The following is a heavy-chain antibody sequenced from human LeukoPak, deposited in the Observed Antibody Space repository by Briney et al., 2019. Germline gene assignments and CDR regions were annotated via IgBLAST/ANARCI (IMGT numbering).Heavy chain of an antibody. D-gene: IGHD6-19*01. Sequence: SETLSLTCTVSGGSVSSGSYYWSWTRQPPGKGLEWIGYIYYSGSTNYNPSLKSRVTISVDTSKNQFSLKLSSVTAADTAVYYCARTRGSSGWLLDPWGQGTLVTVSS. CDR1: GGSVSSGSYY. V-gene: IGHV4-61*01. CDR2: IYYSGST. J-gene: IGHJ5*02. CDR3: ARTRGSSGWLLDP.